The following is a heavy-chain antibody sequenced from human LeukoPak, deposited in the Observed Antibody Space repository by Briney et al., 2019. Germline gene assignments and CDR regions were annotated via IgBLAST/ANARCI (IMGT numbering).Heavy chain of an antibody. CDR2: ISSSGSTI. Sequence: PGGSLRLSCAASGFTFSSYEMNWVRQAPGKGLEWVSYISSSGSTISYADSVKGRFTISRDNAKNSLYLQMNSLRAEDTAVYYCARPVMFGSAFDIWGQGTMVTVSS. V-gene: IGHV3-48*03. CDR3: ARPVMFGSAFDI. J-gene: IGHJ3*02. CDR1: GFTFSSYE. D-gene: IGHD3-10*02.